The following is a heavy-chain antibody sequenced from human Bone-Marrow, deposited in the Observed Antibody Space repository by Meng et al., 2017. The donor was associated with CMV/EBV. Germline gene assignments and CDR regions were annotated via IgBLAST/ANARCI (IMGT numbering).Heavy chain of an antibody. D-gene: IGHD6-13*01. CDR3: VRDRGYSSSSRLNY. Sequence: GESLKISCVASGFSFSSYDMNWVRQAPGKGPEWVSYISSSDATVYYADSVRGRFTISRDNAKNSLFLHLNSLRVDDTAVYYCVRDRGYSSSSRLNYWGQGNLVTVSS. V-gene: IGHV3-48*03. J-gene: IGHJ4*02. CDR1: GFSFSSYD. CDR2: ISSSDATV.